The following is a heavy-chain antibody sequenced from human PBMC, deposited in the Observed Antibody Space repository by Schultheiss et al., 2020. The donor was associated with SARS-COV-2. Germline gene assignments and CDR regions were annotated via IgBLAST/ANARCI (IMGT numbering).Heavy chain of an antibody. J-gene: IGHJ4*02. V-gene: IGHV3-21*01. D-gene: IGHD6-13*01. CDR1: GFTFSSYS. CDR2: ISSSSSYI. CDR3: ARVPSSSWFRAADY. Sequence: GESLKISCAASGFTFSSYSMNWVRQAPGKGLEWVSSISSSSSYIYYADSVKGRFTISRDNAKNSLYLQMNSLRAEDTAVYYCARVPSSSWFRAADYWGQGTLVTVSS.